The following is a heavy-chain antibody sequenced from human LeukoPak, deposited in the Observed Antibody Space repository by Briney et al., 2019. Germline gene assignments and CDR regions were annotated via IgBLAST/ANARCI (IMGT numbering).Heavy chain of an antibody. D-gene: IGHD1-14*01. CDR1: GPTFGSFA. V-gene: IGHV3-23*01. CDR2: IGGSGGST. CDR3: ASASGLYYYGMDV. J-gene: IGHJ6*02. Sequence: GGSLRLSCEASGPTFGSFAMSWVRQAPGRGLEWVSSIGGSGGSTYYADSVKGRFTISRDNSKHTQYLQMNSLRAEDTAVYYCASASGLYYYGMDVWGQGTTVTVSS.